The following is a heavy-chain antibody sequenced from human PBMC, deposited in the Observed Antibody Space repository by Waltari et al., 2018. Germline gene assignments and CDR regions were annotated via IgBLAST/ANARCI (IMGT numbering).Heavy chain of an antibody. CDR3: ARASYHRRYNWFDP. CDR2: INHSGST. V-gene: IGHV4-34*01. CDR1: GGSFSGYY. D-gene: IGHD3-10*01. Sequence: QVQLQQWGAGLLKPSETLSLTCAVYGGSFSGYYWRWIRQPPGKGLEWIGEINHSGSTNYNPSLKSRVTISVDTSKNQFSLKLSSVTAADTAVYYCARASYHRRYNWFDPWGQGTLVTVSS. J-gene: IGHJ5*02.